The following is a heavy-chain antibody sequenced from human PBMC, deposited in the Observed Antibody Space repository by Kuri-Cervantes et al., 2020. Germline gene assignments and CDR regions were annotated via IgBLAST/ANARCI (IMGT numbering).Heavy chain of an antibody. CDR2: IIPIFGTA. J-gene: IGHJ5*01. CDR3: VREGRYPDS. CDR1: GGTFSSYA. D-gene: IGHD1-14*01. Sequence: SVKVSCKASGGTFSSYAISWVRQAPGRGLEWMGGIIPIFGTANYAQKFQGRVIITRDTSASTAYMELSSLRSEDTAVYYCVREGRYPDSWGQGTLVTVSS. V-gene: IGHV1-69*05.